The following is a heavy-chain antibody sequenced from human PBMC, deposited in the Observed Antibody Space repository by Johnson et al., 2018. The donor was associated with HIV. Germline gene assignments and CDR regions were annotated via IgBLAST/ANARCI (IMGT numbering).Heavy chain of an antibody. CDR2: INWNGGST. Sequence: VQLVESGGGVVRPGGSLRLSCAASGFTFDDYGMSWVRQVAGKGLEWVSGINWNGGSTGYTDSVKGRFTISRDNAKNSLYLQMNSLRTEDTAVYYCARDLGPDGAFDIWGQGTMVTVSS. J-gene: IGHJ3*02. CDR3: ARDLGPDGAFDI. D-gene: IGHD5-24*01. CDR1: GFTFDDYG. V-gene: IGHV3-20*04.